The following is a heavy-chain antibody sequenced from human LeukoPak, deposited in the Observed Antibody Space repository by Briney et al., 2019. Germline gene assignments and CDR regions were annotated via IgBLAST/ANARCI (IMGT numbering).Heavy chain of an antibody. CDR2: TKEDGSEK. Sequence: GGPLSSSCAAPGSPSSNDWMSWVRQAPGKGMEWVANTKEDGSEKYYVDSVKGRFTISRDNARNSLYLQMNSLRAEDTAVYYCASGRQLGYWGQGTLVTVSS. D-gene: IGHD6-13*01. CDR3: ASGRQLGY. V-gene: IGHV3-7*01. CDR1: GSPSSNDW. J-gene: IGHJ4*02.